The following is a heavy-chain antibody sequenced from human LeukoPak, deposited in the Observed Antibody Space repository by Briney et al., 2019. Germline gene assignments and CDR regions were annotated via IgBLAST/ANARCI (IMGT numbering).Heavy chain of an antibody. CDR3: ARRSGDYGDYEDY. CDR1: GGSISSSSYY. J-gene: IGHJ4*02. Sequence: SETLSLTCTVSGGSISSSSYYWGWIRQPPGKGLEWIGSIYYSGSTYYNPSLKSRVTISVDTSKNQFSLELSSVTAADTAVYYCARRSGDYGDYEDYWGQGTLVTVSS. CDR2: IYYSGST. D-gene: IGHD4-17*01. V-gene: IGHV4-39*01.